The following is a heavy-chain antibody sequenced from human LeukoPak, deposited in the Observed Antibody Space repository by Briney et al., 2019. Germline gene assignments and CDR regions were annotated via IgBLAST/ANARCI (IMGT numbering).Heavy chain of an antibody. J-gene: IGHJ4*02. CDR3: ARVLHGYSSSWDD. CDR1: GYTFTSYV. D-gene: IGHD6-13*01. Sequence: ASVKVSFKASGYTFTSYVMNGVRQAPGQGREWMGWINTNTGNPTYAQGFTGRFVFSLETSVSTAYLKISSLKAEDTAVYYCARVLHGYSSSWDDWGQGTLVTVSS. V-gene: IGHV7-4-1*02. CDR2: INTNTGNP.